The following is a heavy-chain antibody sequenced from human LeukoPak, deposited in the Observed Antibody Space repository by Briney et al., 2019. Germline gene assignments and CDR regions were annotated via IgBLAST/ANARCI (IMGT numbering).Heavy chain of an antibody. J-gene: IGHJ4*02. CDR3: ARDGRSPM. D-gene: IGHD2-2*01. CDR1: GGSISSYY. Sequence: SETLSLTCTVSGGSISSYYWSWIRQPPGKGLEWIGYIYYSGSTNYNPSLKSRVTISVDTSKNQFSLKLSSVTAADTAVYYCARDGRSPMRGQGTLVTVSS. V-gene: IGHV4-59*01. CDR2: IYYSGST.